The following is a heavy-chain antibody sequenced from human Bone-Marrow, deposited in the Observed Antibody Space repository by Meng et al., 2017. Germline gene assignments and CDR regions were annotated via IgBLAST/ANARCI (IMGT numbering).Heavy chain of an antibody. D-gene: IGHD3-10*01. Sequence: GGSLRLSCAASGFTFSSSSMNWVRQAPGKGLGWVSSISSSSSYIYYADSVKGRFTISRDNAKNSLYLQMNSLRAEDMAVYYCARVGSKGSRSYYYYYYGMDVWGQGTTVTVSS. CDR2: ISSSSSYI. J-gene: IGHJ6*02. CDR3: ARVGSKGSRSYYYYYYGMDV. CDR1: GFTFSSSS. V-gene: IGHV3-21*01.